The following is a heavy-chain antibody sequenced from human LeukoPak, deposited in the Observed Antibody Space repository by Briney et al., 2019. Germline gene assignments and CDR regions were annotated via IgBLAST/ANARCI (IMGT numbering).Heavy chain of an antibody. J-gene: IGHJ4*02. CDR2: ISYDGSNK. CDR3: AKGLTVVVPASSEFDY. V-gene: IGHV3-30*18. CDR1: GFTFSSYG. D-gene: IGHD2-2*01. Sequence: GGSLRLSCAASGFTFSSYGMHWVRQAPGKGLEWVAVISYDGSNKYYADSVKGRFTISRDNSKNTLYLQMNSLRAEDTAVYYCAKGLTVVVPASSEFDYCGQGSLVTASS.